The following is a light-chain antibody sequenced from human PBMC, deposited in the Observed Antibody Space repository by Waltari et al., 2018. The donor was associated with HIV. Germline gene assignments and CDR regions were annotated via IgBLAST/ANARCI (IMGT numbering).Light chain of an antibody. Sequence: AIQLTQSPSSLSASPGDRVVLTCRASQSVYNFLAWYQQKPGAAPRLLIYSVSSLQPGVPSRFSGSGSGTEFALTISSLQSEDFATYYCQNFNSVPYTFGQGTKVELK. V-gene: IGKV1-8*01. J-gene: IGKJ2*01. CDR1: QSVYNF. CDR3: QNFNSVPYT. CDR2: SVS.